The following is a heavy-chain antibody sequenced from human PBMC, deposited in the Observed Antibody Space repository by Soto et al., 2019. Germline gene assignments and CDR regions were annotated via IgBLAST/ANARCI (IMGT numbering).Heavy chain of an antibody. J-gene: IGHJ4*02. CDR1: GFTFSTYC. D-gene: IGHD1-1*01. CDR3: VRGTTAWRGMDY. Sequence: GGSLRLSCAASGFTFSTYCMHWVRHTPGTGLVWVSRTCRYGRELYYADSVKGRFAISRDDAKNTLYLQMDSLRVEDTGIYYCVRGTTAWRGMDYWGQGALVTVSS. V-gene: IGHV3-74*01. CDR2: TCRYGREL.